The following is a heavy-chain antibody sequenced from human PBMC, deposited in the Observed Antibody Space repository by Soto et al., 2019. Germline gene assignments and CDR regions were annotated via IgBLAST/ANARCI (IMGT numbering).Heavy chain of an antibody. D-gene: IGHD1-26*01. V-gene: IGHV4-61*01. Sequence: QVQLQESGPGLVKPSETLSLTCTVSGGSVSSGSYYWSWIRQPPGKGLEWIGYIYYSGSTNYNPSLKSRVTISVDTSKNQFSLKLSSVTAGDTAVYYCARAEVGAQLGWFDPWGQGTLVTVSS. J-gene: IGHJ5*02. CDR3: ARAEVGAQLGWFDP. CDR2: IYYSGST. CDR1: GGSVSSGSYY.